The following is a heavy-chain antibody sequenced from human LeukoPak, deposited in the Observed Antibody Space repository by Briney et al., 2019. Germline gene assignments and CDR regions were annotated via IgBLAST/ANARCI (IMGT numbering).Heavy chain of an antibody. Sequence: SETLSLTCTVSGGSISSSSHYWGWIRQPPGKGLEWIGSIYYSGSTYYNPSLKSRVTISVDTSKNQFSLKLSSVTAADTAVYYCASSSSWYYFDYWGQGTLVTVSS. CDR1: GGSISSSSHY. CDR2: IYYSGST. D-gene: IGHD6-13*01. CDR3: ASSSSWYYFDY. J-gene: IGHJ4*02. V-gene: IGHV4-39*01.